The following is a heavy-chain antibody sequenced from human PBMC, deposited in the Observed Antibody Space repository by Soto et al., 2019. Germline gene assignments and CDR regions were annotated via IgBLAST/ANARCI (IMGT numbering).Heavy chain of an antibody. CDR3: ARDFRFSFPEFDY. Sequence: GGSLRLSCAASGFTFSDYYMSWIRQAPGKGLEWVSYISSSGSTIYYADSVKGRFTISRDNAKNSLYLQMNSLRAEDTAVYYCARDFRFSFPEFDYWGQGTLVTVSS. J-gene: IGHJ4*02. D-gene: IGHD3-3*01. V-gene: IGHV3-11*01. CDR1: GFTFSDYY. CDR2: ISSSGSTI.